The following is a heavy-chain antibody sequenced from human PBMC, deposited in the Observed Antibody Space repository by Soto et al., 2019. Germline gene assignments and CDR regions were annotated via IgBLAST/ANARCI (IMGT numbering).Heavy chain of an antibody. CDR2: ISYDGSNK. J-gene: IGHJ5*02. Sequence: SLRLSCSASGFTFSSYTMHWVRQPPGKGLEWVAVISYDGSNKYYSDSVKGRFTISRDNSKNTLYLQMNSLRAEDTAVYYCARDRRYCSSTSCYTGWFDPWGQGTLVTVSS. CDR3: ARDRRYCSSTSCYTGWFDP. CDR1: GFTFSSYT. D-gene: IGHD2-2*02. V-gene: IGHV3-30-3*01.